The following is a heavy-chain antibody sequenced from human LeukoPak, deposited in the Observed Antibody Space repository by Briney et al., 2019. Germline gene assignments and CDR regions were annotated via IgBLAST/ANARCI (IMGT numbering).Heavy chain of an antibody. V-gene: IGHV3-30-3*01. CDR1: GFTFNSYT. J-gene: IGHJ4*02. CDR2: ISYDGSNK. CDR3: ARDGCSGGNCHNFRY. D-gene: IGHD2-15*01. Sequence: GGSLRLSCAASGFTFNSYTMHWVRQAPGKGLEWVAIISYDGSNKYYADSVKGRFTISRDNPNNTLYLQMNSLRAEDTAVYYCARDGCSGGNCHNFRYWGQGTLVTVSS.